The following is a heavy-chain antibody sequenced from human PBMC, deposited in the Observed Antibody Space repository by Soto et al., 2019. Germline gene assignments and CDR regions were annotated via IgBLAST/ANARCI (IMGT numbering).Heavy chain of an antibody. CDR3: ARGHGIYVRFDS. CDR1: GGSVYDFY. J-gene: IGHJ4*02. CDR2: IYNNGRT. V-gene: IGHV4-59*02. D-gene: IGHD3-10*02. Sequence: QVHLQESGPGRVKPSETLSLTCSVSGGSVYDFYWNWLRQTPAKGLEWIGNIYNNGRTNYNPSLKNRVTISIDTSKNQFSLHLSSVTTADTAMYFCARGHGIYVRFDSWGQGTLVSVSS.